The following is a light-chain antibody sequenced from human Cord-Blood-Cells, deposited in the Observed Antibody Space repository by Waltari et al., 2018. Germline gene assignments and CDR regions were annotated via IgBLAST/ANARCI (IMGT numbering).Light chain of an antibody. CDR2: DVS. CDR3: SSYTSSSTLV. Sequence: QSALTQPASVSGSPGQSITISYTGTSSDVGGYNYVSWYQKHPGKAPKLMIYDVSNRPSGVSNRFSGSKSGNTASLTISGLRAEDEADYYCSSYTSSSTLVFGGGTKLTVL. J-gene: IGLJ2*01. V-gene: IGLV2-14*01. CDR1: SSDVGGYNY.